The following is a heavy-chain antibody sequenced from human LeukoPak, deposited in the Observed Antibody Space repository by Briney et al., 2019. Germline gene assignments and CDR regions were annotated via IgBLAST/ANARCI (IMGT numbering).Heavy chain of an antibody. D-gene: IGHD4-23*01. J-gene: IGHJ6*03. CDR3: ATDYGGNSRYYYYYMDV. CDR2: IYSNGNT. CDR1: GDSISGFY. V-gene: IGHV4-4*07. Sequence: SETLSLTCTVSGDSISGFYWSWIRQPAGKGLEWIGRIYSNGNTNYNPSLKSRVTMSVDTSKNQFSLKLSSVTAADTAVYYCATDYGGNSRYYYYYMDVWGKGTTVTVSS.